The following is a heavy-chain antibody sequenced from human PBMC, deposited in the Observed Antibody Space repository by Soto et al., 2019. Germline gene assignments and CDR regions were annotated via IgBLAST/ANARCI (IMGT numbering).Heavy chain of an antibody. V-gene: IGHV3-7*03. CDR2: IKQEGGEK. J-gene: IGHJ4*02. Sequence: GSLRLSCAASGFTFSSHWMVWVRQPPGKGLEWVANIKQEGGEKSYVDSVKGRFTVSRDNAQNSLYLQMNSLRVEDTAMYYCARGGDPYIDYWGQGALVTVSS. D-gene: IGHD2-21*02. CDR1: GFTFSSHW. CDR3: ARGGDPYIDY.